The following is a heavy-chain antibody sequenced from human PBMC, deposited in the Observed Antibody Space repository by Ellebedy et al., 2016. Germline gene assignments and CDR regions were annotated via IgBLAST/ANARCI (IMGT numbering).Heavy chain of an antibody. D-gene: IGHD2-8*01. CDR1: GFSVTSKD. V-gene: IGHV3-53*01. CDR2: IYAGGAS. Sequence: GGSLRLXXEVSGFSVTSKDMCWVRQAPGKGLELVSLIYAGGASYYADSVKGRFTISRDNSKKTLYLQMSGLGVEDTAVYYCVTRHNGAFDLWGQGTMVTVSS. CDR3: VTRHNGAFDL. J-gene: IGHJ3*01.